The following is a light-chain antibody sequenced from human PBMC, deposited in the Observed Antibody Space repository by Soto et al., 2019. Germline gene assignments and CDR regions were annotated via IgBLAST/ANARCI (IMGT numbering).Light chain of an antibody. V-gene: IGLV2-14*01. Sequence: QSALTQPASLSGSHGQSITISCTGTSSDVGGYNYVSWYQQHPGKAPKLIIYEVSNRPSGVSNRFSGSKSGNTASLTISGLQAEDEADYYCNSYTSKSTGVFGTGTKLTVL. CDR1: SSDVGGYNY. CDR2: EVS. J-gene: IGLJ1*01. CDR3: NSYTSKSTGV.